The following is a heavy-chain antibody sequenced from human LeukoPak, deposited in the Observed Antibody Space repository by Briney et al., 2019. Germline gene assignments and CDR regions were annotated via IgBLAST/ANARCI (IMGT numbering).Heavy chain of an antibody. CDR1: GCSFSNYG. D-gene: IGHD3-16*02. CDR3: ANDSGFKITFGGVID. V-gene: IGHV3-30*18. Sequence: GRSLRLSCAASGCSFSNYGMHWVRQAPGKGLEWVAVISYDGSNKYYAESVKGRFTISRDNSKNTLYLQMNSLRAEDTAVFYCANDSGFKITFGGVIDWGQGTPVTVSS. CDR2: ISYDGSNK. J-gene: IGHJ4*02.